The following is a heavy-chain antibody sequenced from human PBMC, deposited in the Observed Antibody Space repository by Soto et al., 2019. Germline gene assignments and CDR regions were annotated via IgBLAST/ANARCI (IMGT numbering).Heavy chain of an antibody. V-gene: IGHV3-48*01. J-gene: IGHJ6*03. Sequence: EVQLVESGGGLVQPGGSLRLSCAASGFTFSSYSMNWVRQAPGKGLEWVSYISSSSSTIYYADSVKGRFTISRDNAKNSLYLQMNSLRAEDTAVYYCARDLSMGPMVRGVGLTDCYYYMDVWGKGTTVTVSS. CDR3: ARDLSMGPMVRGVGLTDCYYYMDV. D-gene: IGHD3-10*01. CDR1: GFTFSSYS. CDR2: ISSSSSTI.